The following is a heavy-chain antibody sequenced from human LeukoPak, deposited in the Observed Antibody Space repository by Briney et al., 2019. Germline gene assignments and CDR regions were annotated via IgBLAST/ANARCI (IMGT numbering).Heavy chain of an antibody. V-gene: IGHV4-4*02. Sequence: SGTLSLTCAVSGDSISSNNWWSWVRQPPGKGLEWIGEIYHSGSTNYNPSLKSRVTISVDKSKNQFSLKLSSVTAADTAVYYCASGGLWCSGGSCYPEYFQHWGQGTLVTVSS. CDR1: GDSISSNNW. CDR3: ASGGLWCSGGSCYPEYFQH. D-gene: IGHD2-15*01. CDR2: IYHSGST. J-gene: IGHJ1*01.